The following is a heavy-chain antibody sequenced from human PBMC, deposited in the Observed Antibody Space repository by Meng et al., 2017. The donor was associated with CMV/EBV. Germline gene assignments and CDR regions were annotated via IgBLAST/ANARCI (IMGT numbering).Heavy chain of an antibody. CDR2: IYYSGST. CDR3: ARFGRGTSCCDY. Sequence: SETLSLTCTVSGGSISSSSYYWGWIRQPPGKGLEWIGSIYYSGSTYYNPSLKSRVTISVDTSKNQFSLKLSSVTAADTAVYYCARFGRGTSCCDYWGQGTLVTVSS. D-gene: IGHD2-2*01. J-gene: IGHJ4*02. V-gene: IGHV4-39*07. CDR1: GGSISSSSYY.